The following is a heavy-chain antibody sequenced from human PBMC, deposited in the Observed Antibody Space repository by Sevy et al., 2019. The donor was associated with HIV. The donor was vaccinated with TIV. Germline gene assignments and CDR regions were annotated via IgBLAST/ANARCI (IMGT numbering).Heavy chain of an antibody. CDR1: GFTFSSYS. CDR2: ISSSSSTI. J-gene: IGHJ4*02. Sequence: GGSLRLSCAASGFTFSSYSMNWVRQAPGKGLEWVSYISSSSSTIYYADFVKGRFTISRVNAKNSLYLQMTSLSDEDTAVYYCASSIAMIVVGPLFFWGQGTLVTVSS. D-gene: IGHD3-22*01. V-gene: IGHV3-48*02. CDR3: ASSIAMIVVGPLFF.